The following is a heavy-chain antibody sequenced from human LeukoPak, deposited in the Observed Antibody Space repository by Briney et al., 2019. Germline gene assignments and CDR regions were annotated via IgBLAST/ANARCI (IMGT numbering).Heavy chain of an antibody. V-gene: IGHV3-33*01. D-gene: IGHD3-10*02. Sequence: PGGSLRLSCAASGFTFSNSGMHWVRQAPGKGLEWVAVIWYDGSNEYYADAVKGRFIISRDNSKNTVHLQMNSLRVVDTSVYYCAREISMFVNAFDLWGQGTLVAVSS. CDR3: AREISMFVNAFDL. CDR1: GFTFSNSG. J-gene: IGHJ3*01. CDR2: IWYDGSNE.